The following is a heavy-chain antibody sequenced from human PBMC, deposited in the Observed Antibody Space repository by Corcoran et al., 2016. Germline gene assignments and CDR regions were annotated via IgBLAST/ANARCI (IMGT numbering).Heavy chain of an antibody. D-gene: IGHD1-26*01. V-gene: IGHV4-59*01. J-gene: IGHJ6*02. CDR1: GGSISSYY. CDR2: IYYSGST. CDR3: AIGGSYAPVVYYGMDV. Sequence: QVQLQESGPGLVKPSETLSLTCTVSGGSISSYYWSWIRQPPGKGLEWIGYIYYSGSTNYNPYLKSRVTISVDTSKNQFSLKLSSVTAADTAVYYCAIGGSYAPVVYYGMDVWGQGTTVTVSS.